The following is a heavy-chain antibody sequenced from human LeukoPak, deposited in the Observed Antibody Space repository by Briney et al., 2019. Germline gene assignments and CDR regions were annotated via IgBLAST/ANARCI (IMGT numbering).Heavy chain of an antibody. D-gene: IGHD3/OR15-3a*01. CDR2: ISSRSSYI. CDR3: AREGTGYYYYGMDV. CDR1: GFTLSTYS. Sequence: GGSLRLSCAASGFTLSTYSMNWVHQAPGKGLEWVSSISSRSSYIYYADSVKGRFTISRDNAKNSLYLQMNSLRAEDTAVYYCAREGTGYYYYGMDVWGQGTTVTVSS. J-gene: IGHJ6*02. V-gene: IGHV3-21*01.